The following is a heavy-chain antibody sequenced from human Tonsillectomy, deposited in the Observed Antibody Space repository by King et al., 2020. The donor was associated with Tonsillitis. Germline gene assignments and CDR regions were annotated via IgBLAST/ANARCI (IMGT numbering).Heavy chain of an antibody. CDR3: ARNPSLLDAYYGMDV. CDR2: INSDGSST. Sequence: VQLVESGGGLVQPGGSLRLSCAASGFTFSGYWMHGVRQAPGKGLVWVSRINSDGSSTSYADSVKGRFTISRDNAKNTLYLQMNSLRAEDTAVYYCARNPSLLDAYYGMDVWGQGPTVTVSS. CDR1: GFTFSGYW. J-gene: IGHJ6*02. V-gene: IGHV3-74*01.